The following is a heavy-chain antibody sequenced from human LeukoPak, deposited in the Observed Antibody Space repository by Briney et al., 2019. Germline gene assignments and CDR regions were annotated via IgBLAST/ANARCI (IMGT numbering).Heavy chain of an antibody. D-gene: IGHD3-10*02. CDR2: ISSGSTYI. CDR1: GFTFSSYG. CDR3: AELGITMIGGV. V-gene: IGHV3-21*01. J-gene: IGHJ6*04. Sequence: GGSLRLSCAASGFTFSSYGMHWVRQAPGKGLEWVSSISSGSTYIYYADSVKGRFTISRDNAKNSLYLQMNSLRAEDTAVYYCAELGITMIGGVWGKGTTVTISS.